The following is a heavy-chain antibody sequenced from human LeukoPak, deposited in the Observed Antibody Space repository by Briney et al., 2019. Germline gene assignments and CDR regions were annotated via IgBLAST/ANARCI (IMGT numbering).Heavy chain of an antibody. CDR1: GYTFTRYF. CDR3: AGGPPYFDWPSLDY. V-gene: IGHV1-46*01. J-gene: IGHJ4*02. CDR2: INPSGGST. Sequence: GASVKVSCKASGYTFTRYFIHWVRQAPGQGLEWMGIINPSGGSTSYAQRFQGRVTMTRDTSTSTVYMELSSLRSEDTAVYYCAGGPPYFDWPSLDYWGQGTLVTVSS. D-gene: IGHD3-9*01.